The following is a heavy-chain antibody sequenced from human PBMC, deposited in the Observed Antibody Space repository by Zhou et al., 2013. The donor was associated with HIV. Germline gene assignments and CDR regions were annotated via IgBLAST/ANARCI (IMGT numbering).Heavy chain of an antibody. D-gene: IGHD2-15*01. CDR2: INPGNGKT. J-gene: IGHJ3*01. CDR1: GVAFSNYA. V-gene: IGHV1-3*01. Sequence: QVHLVQSGAEVRKPGASVKVSCETVGVAFSNYAIHWVRQAPGRSLQWMGWINPGNGKTASPQMFQGRMRIHGDISASTSYMELTGLTSDDTAVYYCARNQGFCSGGKCSLSSFDLWGQGTQVTVSS. CDR3: ARNQGFCSGGKCSLSSFDL.